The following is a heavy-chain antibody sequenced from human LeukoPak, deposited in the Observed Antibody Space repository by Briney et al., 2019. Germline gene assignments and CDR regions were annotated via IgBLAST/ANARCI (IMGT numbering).Heavy chain of an antibody. J-gene: IGHJ4*02. CDR3: LTEFGSSGYLADY. CDR2: ISSSGSTI. V-gene: IGHV3-11*01. CDR1: GFTFSDYY. Sequence: PGGSLRLSCAASGFTFSDYYMSWIRQAPGKGLEWVSYISSSGSTIYYADSVKGRFTISRDNAKNSLYLQMNSLRAEDTAVYYCLTEFGSSGYLADYWGQGTLVTVSS. D-gene: IGHD3-22*01.